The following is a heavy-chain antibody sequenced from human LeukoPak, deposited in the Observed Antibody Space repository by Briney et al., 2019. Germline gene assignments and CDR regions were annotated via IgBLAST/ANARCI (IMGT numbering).Heavy chain of an antibody. CDR2: IWPDGSNK. V-gene: IGHV3-33*01. CDR3: ARDYCRTTSCLES. CDR1: GFTFNSYG. D-gene: IGHD2-2*01. Sequence: GRSLRLSCAASGFTFNSYGMFWVRQAPGKGLEWVAFIWPDGSNKLYGDSVKGRFTISRDNSKNTVYLQINSLRAEDTAVYYCARDYCRTTSCLESWGQGTLVTVSS. J-gene: IGHJ4*02.